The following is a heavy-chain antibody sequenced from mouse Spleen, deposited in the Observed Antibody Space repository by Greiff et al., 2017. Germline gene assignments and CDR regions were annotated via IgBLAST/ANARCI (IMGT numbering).Heavy chain of an antibody. CDR2: IYPGGGYT. D-gene: IGHD4-1*01. Sequence: VQLVESGAELVRPGTSVKISCKASGYTFTNYWLGWVKQRPGHGLEWIGDIYPGGGYTNYNEKFKGKATLTADTSSSTAYMQLSSLTSEDSAVYFCARKGKLVYFDYWGQGTTLTVSS. CDR3: ARKGKLVYFDY. CDR1: GYTFTNYW. V-gene: IGHV1-63*02. J-gene: IGHJ2*01.